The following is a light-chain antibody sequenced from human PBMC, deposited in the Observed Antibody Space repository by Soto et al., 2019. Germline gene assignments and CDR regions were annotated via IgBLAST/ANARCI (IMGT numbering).Light chain of an antibody. CDR1: SSDVGGYNY. Sequence: QSALTQTDSVSGSPGQSITISCTGTSSDVGGYNYVSWYQQHPGKAPKLMIYDVSNRPSGVSNRFSGSKSGNTASLTISGLQAEDEADYYCSSYTSSSTLVFGTGTKLTVL. CDR3: SSYTSSSTLV. CDR2: DVS. V-gene: IGLV2-14*01. J-gene: IGLJ1*01.